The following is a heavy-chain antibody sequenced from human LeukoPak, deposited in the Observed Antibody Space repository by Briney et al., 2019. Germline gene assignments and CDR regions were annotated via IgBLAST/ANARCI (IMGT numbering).Heavy chain of an antibody. V-gene: IGHV3-30-3*01. CDR1: GFTFSNFA. J-gene: IGHJ6*02. Sequence: GGSLRLSCAASGFTFSNFAMHWVRQAPGKGLEWVAVISYDGDNEYYADSVKGQFTISRDNSRDRLYLQMNSLRPEDTAMYYCARVRGGRSWYYYGMDVWGRGTTVTVSS. CDR2: ISYDGDNE. D-gene: IGHD3-16*01. CDR3: ARVRGGRSWYYYGMDV.